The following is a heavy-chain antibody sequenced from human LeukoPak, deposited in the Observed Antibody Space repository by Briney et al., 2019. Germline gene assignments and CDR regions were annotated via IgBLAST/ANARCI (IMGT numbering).Heavy chain of an antibody. D-gene: IGHD1-26*01. CDR2: IRYDGSNK. Sequence: GGSLRLSCAASGFTFSSYAMHWVRQAPGKGLEWVAFIRYDGSNKYYADSVKGRFTISRDNSKNTLYLQMNSLRAEDTAVYYCAKDRGTTSFYMDVWGKGTTVTVSS. CDR3: AKDRGTTSFYMDV. J-gene: IGHJ6*03. V-gene: IGHV3-30*02. CDR1: GFTFSSYA.